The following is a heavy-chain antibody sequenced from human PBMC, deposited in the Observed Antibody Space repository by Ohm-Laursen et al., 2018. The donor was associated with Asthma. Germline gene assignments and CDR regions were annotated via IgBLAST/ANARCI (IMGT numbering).Heavy chain of an antibody. CDR2: ISYDGSNK. V-gene: IGHV3-30-3*01. Sequence: SLRLSCSASGFTFSSYAMHWVRQAPGKGLEWVAVISYDGSNKYYADSVKGRFTISRDNSKTTLHLQMNSLRAEDTAVYYCARGEVPVYYYGLDDWGQGTTVTVSS. CDR3: ARGEVPVYYYGLDD. J-gene: IGHJ6*02. CDR1: GFTFSSYA. D-gene: IGHD4-11*01.